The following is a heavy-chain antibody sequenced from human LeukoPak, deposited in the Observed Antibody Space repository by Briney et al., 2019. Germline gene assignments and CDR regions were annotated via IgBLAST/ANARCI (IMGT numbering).Heavy chain of an antibody. CDR1: GFTFSDSG. V-gene: IGHV3-73*01. CDR3: TRHSRIVGATGGFDP. Sequence: GSLRLSCAASGFTFSDSGIHWVRQASGKGLELVGRIRSKANNYATEYAASVRGRFTISRDDSKNMAYLQMNSLKTEDTAVYYCTRHSRIVGATGGFDPWGQGTLVTVSS. CDR2: IRSKANNYAT. J-gene: IGHJ5*02. D-gene: IGHD1-26*01.